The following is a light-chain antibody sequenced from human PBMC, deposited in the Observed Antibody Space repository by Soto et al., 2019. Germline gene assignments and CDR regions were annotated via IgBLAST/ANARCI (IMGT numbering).Light chain of an antibody. CDR3: QQRSNWPT. CDR2: DAS. Sequence: EIVLTQSPATLSLSPGERATLSCRASQSVSSYLAWYQQKPGQAPRLLIYDASNRATDIPARFSGSGSGTDFTLTISSLEPEVFAVYYCQQRSNWPTFGPGPKVDIK. V-gene: IGKV3-11*01. CDR1: QSVSSY. J-gene: IGKJ3*01.